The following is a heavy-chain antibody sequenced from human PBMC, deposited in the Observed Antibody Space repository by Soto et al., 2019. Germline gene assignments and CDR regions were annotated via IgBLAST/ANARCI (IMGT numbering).Heavy chain of an antibody. D-gene: IGHD5-12*01. CDR2: MIPNSGNT. Sequence: ASVKVSCKASGGTFSSYTISCVRQAPGQGLEWMGWMIPNSGNTGYAQKFQGRVTLTRNTSISTAYMEVSSLRSEDTAVYYCARASSGYGFDAFDMWGQGTMVTVSS. V-gene: IGHV1-8*02. J-gene: IGHJ3*02. CDR1: GGTFSSYT. CDR3: ARASSGYGFDAFDM.